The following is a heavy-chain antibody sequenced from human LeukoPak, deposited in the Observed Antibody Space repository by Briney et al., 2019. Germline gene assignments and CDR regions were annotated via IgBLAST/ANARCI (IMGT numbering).Heavy chain of an antibody. Sequence: PSETLSLTCTVSGGSISSGGYYWSWIRQPPGKGLEWIGYIYHSGSTYYNPSLKSRVPISVDRSKNQFSLKLSSVTAADTAVYYCARTSKRAAAGRALPYYYMDVWGKGTTVTVSS. V-gene: IGHV4-30-2*01. D-gene: IGHD6-13*01. CDR2: IYHSGST. J-gene: IGHJ6*03. CDR1: GGSISSGGYY. CDR3: ARTSKRAAAGRALPYYYMDV.